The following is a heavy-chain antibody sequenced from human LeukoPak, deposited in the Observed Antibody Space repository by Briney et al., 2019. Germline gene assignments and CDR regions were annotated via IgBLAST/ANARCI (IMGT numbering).Heavy chain of an antibody. CDR3: ARVSGAAAGFDI. CDR1: GFTFSSDA. CDR2: ISRSSNYI. V-gene: IGHV3-21*06. J-gene: IGHJ3*02. Sequence: PGGSLRLSCAASGFTFSSDAMTWVRQAPGKGLEWVSSISRSSNYIYHAYSVKAPFTISSDNAKDSLYVQMNSLRPEDTAVYYCARVSGAAAGFDIWGQGTMVTVSS. D-gene: IGHD6-13*01.